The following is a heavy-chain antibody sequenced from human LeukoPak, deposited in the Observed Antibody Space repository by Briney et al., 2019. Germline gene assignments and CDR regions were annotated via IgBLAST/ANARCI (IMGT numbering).Heavy chain of an antibody. CDR1: GYTFTSYD. V-gene: IGHV1-8*01. D-gene: IGHD3-9*01. J-gene: IGHJ6*02. Sequence: GASVKVSCKASGYTFTSYDINWVRQATGQGLEWMGWMSPNSGNTGYAQKFQGRVTMTRNTSISTAYMELSSLRSEDTAVYYCARGRGYYDILTGYYGYYYYYGMDVWGQGTTVTVSS. CDR3: ARGRGYYDILTGYYGYYYYYGMDV. CDR2: MSPNSGNT.